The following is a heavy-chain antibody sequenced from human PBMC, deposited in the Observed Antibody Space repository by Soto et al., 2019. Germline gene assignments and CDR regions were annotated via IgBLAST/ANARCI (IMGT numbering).Heavy chain of an antibody. J-gene: IGHJ3*02. CDR2: IIPILGIA. CDR1: GGTFSSYT. CDR3: ARRGITMVRGVIIGSNAFDI. V-gene: IGHV1-69*02. Sequence: SLKVSCKASGGTFSSYTISWVRQAPGQGLEWMGRIIPILGIANYAQKFQGRVTITADKSTSTAYMELSSLRSEDTAVYYCARRGITMVRGVIIGSNAFDIWGQGTMVTVSS. D-gene: IGHD3-10*01.